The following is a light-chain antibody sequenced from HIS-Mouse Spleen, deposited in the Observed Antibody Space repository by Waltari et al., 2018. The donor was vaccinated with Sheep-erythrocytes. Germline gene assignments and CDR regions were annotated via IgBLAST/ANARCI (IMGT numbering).Light chain of an antibody. Sequence: QSALTQPRSVSGSPGQSVTISCTGTSSDVGGYNYVSWYQQHPGKAPKLMIYDVSKRPSWVPDRFSGSKSCNTASLTISGLQAEDEADYYCCSYAGSYTWVFGGGTKLTVL. V-gene: IGLV2-11*01. CDR1: SSDVGGYNY. CDR2: DVS. J-gene: IGLJ3*02. CDR3: CSYAGSYTWV.